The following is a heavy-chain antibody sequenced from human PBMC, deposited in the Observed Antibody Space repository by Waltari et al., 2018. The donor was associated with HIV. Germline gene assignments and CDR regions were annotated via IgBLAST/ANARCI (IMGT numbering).Heavy chain of an antibody. V-gene: IGHV1-3*01. Sequence: QVQLVQSGAEVKKPGASVKVSCKASGYTFTSYAMHWVRQAPGQRLEWLGWINAGNGNTKYSQKFQGRVTITRDTSASTAYMELSSLRSEDTAVYYCARGRRYDILTGYYDNYYYYGMDVWGQGTTVTVSS. CDR1: GYTFTSYA. CDR2: INAGNGNT. J-gene: IGHJ6*02. CDR3: ARGRRYDILTGYYDNYYYYGMDV. D-gene: IGHD3-9*01.